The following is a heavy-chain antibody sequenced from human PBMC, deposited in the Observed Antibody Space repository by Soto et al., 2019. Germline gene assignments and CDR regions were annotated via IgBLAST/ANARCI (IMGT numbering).Heavy chain of an antibody. CDR2: ISAYNGNT. CDR3: ARVPPLLYFDWLPSTDYYYYGMDV. V-gene: IGHV1-18*01. Sequence: ASVKVSCKASGYTFTSYGISWVRQAPGQGLEWMGWISAYNGNTNYAQKLQGRVTMTTDTSTSTAYMELRSLRSDDTAVYYCARVPPLLYFDWLPSTDYYYYGMDVWGQGTRVTVSS. CDR1: GYTFTSYG. D-gene: IGHD3-9*01. J-gene: IGHJ6*02.